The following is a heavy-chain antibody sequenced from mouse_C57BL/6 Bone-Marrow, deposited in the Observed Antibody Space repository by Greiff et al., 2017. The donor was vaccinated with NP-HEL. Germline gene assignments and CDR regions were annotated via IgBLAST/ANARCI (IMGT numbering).Heavy chain of an antibody. CDR2: INPNYGTT. J-gene: IGHJ4*01. CDR3: ASRQLRLRRNDAMDY. CDR1: GYSFTDYN. D-gene: IGHD3-2*02. V-gene: IGHV1-39*01. Sequence: VQLQQSGPELVKPGASVKISCKASGYSFTDYNMNWVKQSNGKSLEWIGVINPNYGTTSYNQKFKGKATLTVDQSSSTAYMQLNSLTSEDSAVYYCASRQLRLRRNDAMDYWGQGTSVTVSS.